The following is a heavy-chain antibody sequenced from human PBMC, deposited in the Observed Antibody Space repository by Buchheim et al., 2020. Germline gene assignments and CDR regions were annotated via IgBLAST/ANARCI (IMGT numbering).Heavy chain of an antibody. D-gene: IGHD5-18*01. CDR2: IWYDGSNN. CDR3: ARVMDRAAYGMDV. V-gene: IGHV3-33*01. Sequence: QVQLVESGGGAVQPGRSLGLSCTASGFTLSSFAMSWVRQAPGKGLEWVAIIWYDGSNNYYTESAKGRFTVSRDNSKNTLYPQMSGLRADDTAVYYCARVMDRAAYGMDVWGQGTT. CDR1: GFTLSSFA. J-gene: IGHJ6*02.